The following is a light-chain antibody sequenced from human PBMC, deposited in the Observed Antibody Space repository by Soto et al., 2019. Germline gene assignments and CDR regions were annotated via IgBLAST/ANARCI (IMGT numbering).Light chain of an antibody. Sequence: QSALTQPASVSGSPGQSITISCTGTSSDVGSYDHVAWYQQFPGKTPKLMIYEVSNRPSGVSSRFSGSKSGNTASLTISGLAAEDEADYYCISYTGSSTSYVFGSGTKLTVL. J-gene: IGLJ1*01. CDR3: ISYTGSSTSYV. CDR2: EVS. V-gene: IGLV2-14*01. CDR1: SSDVGSYDH.